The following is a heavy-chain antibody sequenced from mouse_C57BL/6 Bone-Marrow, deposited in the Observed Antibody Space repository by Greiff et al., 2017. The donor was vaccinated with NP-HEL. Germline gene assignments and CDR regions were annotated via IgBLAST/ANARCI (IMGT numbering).Heavy chain of an antibody. CDR3: TSLITTVVGGYYFDY. CDR1: GYTFTDYE. D-gene: IGHD1-1*01. Sequence: VQLQQSGAELVRPGASVTLSCKASGYTFTDYEMHWVKQTPVHGLEWIGAIDPETGGTAYNQKFKGKAILTADKSSSTAYMELRSLTSEDSAVYYCTSLITTVVGGYYFDYWGQGTTLTVSS. V-gene: IGHV1-15*01. CDR2: IDPETGGT. J-gene: IGHJ2*01.